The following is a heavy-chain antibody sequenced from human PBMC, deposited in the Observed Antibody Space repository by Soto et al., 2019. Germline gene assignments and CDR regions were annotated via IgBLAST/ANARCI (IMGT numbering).Heavy chain of an antibody. CDR1: VDSISSSSYY. CDR2: TFYSGST. V-gene: IGHV4-39*01. Sequence: PSETLSLTCTVSVDSISSSSYYWGWIRQSPGKGLEWIGNTFYSGSTYYNPSLKSRVTISVDTSKNQFSLKLSSVTAADTAVYYCGRPISPYCYIPTCSNEYWGQGILVTVSS. CDR3: GRPISPYCYIPTCSNEY. J-gene: IGHJ4*02. D-gene: IGHD3-16*02.